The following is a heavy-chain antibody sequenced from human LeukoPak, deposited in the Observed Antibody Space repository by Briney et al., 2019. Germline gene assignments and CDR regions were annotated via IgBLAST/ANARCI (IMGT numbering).Heavy chain of an antibody. V-gene: IGHV4-59*01. CDR3: ARARRGYSKPWIPSDFDY. J-gene: IGHJ4*02. CDR1: GGSISSYY. Sequence: PSETLSLTCTVSGGSISSYYWSWIRQPPGKGLEWIGYIYYSGSTNYNPSLKSRVTISVDTSKNQFSLKLSSVTAADTAVYYCARARRGYSKPWIPSDFDYWGQGTLVTVSS. CDR2: IYYSGST. D-gene: IGHD4-11*01.